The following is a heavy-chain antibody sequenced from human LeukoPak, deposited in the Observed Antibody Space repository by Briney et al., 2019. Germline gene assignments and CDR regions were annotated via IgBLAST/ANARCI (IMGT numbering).Heavy chain of an antibody. CDR2: IYGDDYK. CDR3: AHRPSMIRGVIIGPYFDF. J-gene: IGHJ4*02. Sequence: SGPTLVKPTQTLTLTCTFSGFSLNTNRVGVGWIRQPPGKALEWLSLIYGDDYKRYSPSLKNRITITKDTSENQVVLTMTNMDPVDTATYFCAHRPSMIRGVIIGPYFDFWGQEILVTVSS. D-gene: IGHD3-10*01. CDR1: GFSLNTNRVG. V-gene: IGHV2-5*02.